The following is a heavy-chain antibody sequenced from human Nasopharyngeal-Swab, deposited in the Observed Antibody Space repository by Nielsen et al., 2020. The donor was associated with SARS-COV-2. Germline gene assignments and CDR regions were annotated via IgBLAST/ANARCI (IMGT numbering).Heavy chain of an antibody. Sequence: GESLKISCAASGFTFSSYAMHWVRQASGKGLEWVGRIRSKANSFATGYAASVKGRFTISRDESKNTTYLQMNSLKTEDTAVYYCSTIVVVKPTDYMDVWGKGTTVTVSS. CDR2: IRSKANSFAT. V-gene: IGHV3-73*01. D-gene: IGHD3-22*01. J-gene: IGHJ6*03. CDR3: STIVVVKPTDYMDV. CDR1: GFTFSSYA.